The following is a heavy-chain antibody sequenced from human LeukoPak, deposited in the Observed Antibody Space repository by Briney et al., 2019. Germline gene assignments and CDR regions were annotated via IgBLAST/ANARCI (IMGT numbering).Heavy chain of an antibody. CDR3: ARGPLIVSVYYFDY. J-gene: IGHJ4*02. D-gene: IGHD1-26*01. CDR1: GGSISSSNW. Sequence: SETLSLTCAVSGGSISSSNWWSWVRQPPGKGLEWIGEINHSGSTNYNPSLKSRVTISVDTSKNQFSLKLSSVTAADTAVYYCARGPLIVSVYYFDYWGQGTLVTVSS. CDR2: INHSGST. V-gene: IGHV4-4*02.